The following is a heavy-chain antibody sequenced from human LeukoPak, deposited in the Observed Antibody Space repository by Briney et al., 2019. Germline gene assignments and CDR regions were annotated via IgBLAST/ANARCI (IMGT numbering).Heavy chain of an antibody. V-gene: IGHV3-23*01. D-gene: IGHD3-9*01. Sequence: ESGGSLRLSCAASGFTFSSYAMSWVRQAPGKGLEWVSAISGSGGSTYYADSVKGRFTISRDNSKNTLYLQMNSLRAEDTAVYYCGIDFDWLLNDPVFDYWGQGTLVTVSS. CDR1: GFTFSSYA. CDR3: GIDFDWLLNDPVFDY. CDR2: ISGSGGST. J-gene: IGHJ4*02.